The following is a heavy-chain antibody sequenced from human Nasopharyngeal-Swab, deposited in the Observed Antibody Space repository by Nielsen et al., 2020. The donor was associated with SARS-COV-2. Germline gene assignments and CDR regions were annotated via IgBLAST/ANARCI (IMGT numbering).Heavy chain of an antibody. CDR3: AREGEYGAYDAPDY. CDR2: IVPALGLP. CDR1: ADTFTNSA. D-gene: IGHD5-12*01. Sequence: SVQVICKTSADTFTNSAISWVRQAPGQGLEWMGGIVPALGLPNYAQKFRGRVTISADRSTTTSYLVLSSLRSEDTAIYYCAREGEYGAYDAPDYWGQGTLVTVSS. J-gene: IGHJ4*02. V-gene: IGHV1-69*10.